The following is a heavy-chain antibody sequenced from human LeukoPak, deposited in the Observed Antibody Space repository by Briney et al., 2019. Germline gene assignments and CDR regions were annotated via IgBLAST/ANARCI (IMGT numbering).Heavy chain of an antibody. CDR1: GGSISSYY. V-gene: IGHV4-4*07. D-gene: IGHD4-17*01. CDR3: ARTYGDYVPTYFDY. Sequence: SETLSLTCTVSGGSISSYYWSWIRQPAGKGLEWIGRIYTSGSTNYNPSLKSRVTISVDTSKNQFSLKLSSVTAADTAVYYCARTYGDYVPTYFDYWGQGTLVTVSS. CDR2: IYTSGST. J-gene: IGHJ4*02.